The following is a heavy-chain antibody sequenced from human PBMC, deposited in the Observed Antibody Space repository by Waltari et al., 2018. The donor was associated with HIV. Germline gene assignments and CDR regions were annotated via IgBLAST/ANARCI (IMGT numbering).Heavy chain of an antibody. V-gene: IGHV3-7*01. CDR1: GFTLSTYW. CDR2: KKQDGSEN. D-gene: IGHD3-16*01. Sequence: EVLLVQSGGDLVQPGESLRLTCAASGFTLSTYWMTWVRQAPGEGWEWEATKKQDGSENIYVNSVKCVSIISRDNSGTPLSLEMNHLRAEDTAVYYCARDQESGAGMYYFSHWGRGPLVTVSS. CDR3: ARDQESGAGMYYFSH. J-gene: IGHJ4*02.